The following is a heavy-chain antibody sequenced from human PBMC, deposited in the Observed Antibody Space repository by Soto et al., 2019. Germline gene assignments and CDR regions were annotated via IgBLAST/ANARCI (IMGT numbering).Heavy chain of an antibody. Sequence: QVQLQESGPGLVKPSQTLSLTRTVSGGSISSGDYYWSWIRQPPGKGLEWIGYIYYSGSTYYNPSLKSRVTISVDTSKNQFSLKLSSVTAADTAVYYCARDGSGSYYTSNWYFDLWGRGTLVTVSS. CDR3: ARDGSGSYYTSNWYFDL. CDR2: IYYSGST. CDR1: GGSISSGDYY. V-gene: IGHV4-30-4*01. J-gene: IGHJ2*01. D-gene: IGHD3-10*01.